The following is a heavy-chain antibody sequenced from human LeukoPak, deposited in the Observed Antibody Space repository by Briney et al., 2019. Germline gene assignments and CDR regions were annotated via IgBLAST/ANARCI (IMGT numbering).Heavy chain of an antibody. Sequence: PGRSLRLSCAASGFTFRSYGMQWVRQAPGKGLECVAIIWYDGSNKCYSDSVKGRFTISRDNSKNTLYLQMNSLRAEDTAVYYCARVAGHDIRGLITYYFDDWGQGTLVTVSS. CDR3: ARVAGHDIRGLITYYFDD. V-gene: IGHV3-33*01. D-gene: IGHD3-10*01. CDR2: IWYDGSNK. CDR1: GFTFRSYG. J-gene: IGHJ4*02.